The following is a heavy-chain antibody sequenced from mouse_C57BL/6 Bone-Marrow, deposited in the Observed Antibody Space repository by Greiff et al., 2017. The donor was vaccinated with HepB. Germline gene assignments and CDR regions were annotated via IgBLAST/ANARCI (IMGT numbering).Heavy chain of an antibody. CDR2: INPGSGGT. CDR3: ARGRNGYYPYYFDY. V-gene: IGHV1-54*01. D-gene: IGHD2-3*01. J-gene: IGHJ2*01. Sequence: VQLQQSGAELVRPGTSVKVSCKASGYAFTNYLIEWVKQRPGHGLEWIGVINPGSGGTNYNEKFKGKATLTADKSSSTAYMQLSSLTSEDSAVYFCARGRNGYYPYYFDYWGQGTTLTVSS. CDR1: GYAFTNYL.